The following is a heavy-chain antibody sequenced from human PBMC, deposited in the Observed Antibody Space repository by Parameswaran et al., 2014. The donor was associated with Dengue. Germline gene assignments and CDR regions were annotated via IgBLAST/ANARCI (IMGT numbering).Heavy chain of an antibody. CDR3: ARPRDSSGYYRGYFDY. V-gene: IGHV5-51*01. Sequence: VRQMPGKGLEWMGIIYPGDSDTRYSPPFQGQVTISADKSISTAYLQWSSLKASDTAMYYCARPRDSSGYYRGYFDYWGQGTLVTVSS. D-gene: IGHD3-22*01. CDR2: IYPGDSDT. J-gene: IGHJ4*02.